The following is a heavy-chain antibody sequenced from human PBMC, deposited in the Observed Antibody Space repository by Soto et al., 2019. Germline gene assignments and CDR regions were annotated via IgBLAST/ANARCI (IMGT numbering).Heavy chain of an antibody. CDR3: ARGQSHRAMVLRPYYYSGMDI. V-gene: IGHV4-34*01. J-gene: IGHJ6*02. CDR2: INHSGST. Sequence: SETLSLTCAVYGGSFSGHYWSWIRQPPGKGLEWIGEINHSGSTNYNPSLKSRVTISVDTSKNQFYLKLNTVTAEDTAVYYCARGQSHRAMVLRPYYYSGMDIWGQGTPVTVSS. CDR1: GGSFSGHY. D-gene: IGHD5-18*01.